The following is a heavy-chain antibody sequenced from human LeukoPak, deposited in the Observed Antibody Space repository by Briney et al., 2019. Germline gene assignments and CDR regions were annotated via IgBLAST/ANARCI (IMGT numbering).Heavy chain of an antibody. CDR1: GGSISSGGYY. D-gene: IGHD6-13*01. Sequence: SETLSLTCTVSGGSISSGGYYWSWIRQHPGKGLEWIGYIYYSGSTYYNPSLKSRVTISVDTSKNQFSLKLSSVTAADTAVYYCARVCPIWQQQTYYFDYWGQGTLVTVSS. V-gene: IGHV4-31*03. CDR2: IYYSGST. CDR3: ARVCPIWQQQTYYFDY. J-gene: IGHJ4*02.